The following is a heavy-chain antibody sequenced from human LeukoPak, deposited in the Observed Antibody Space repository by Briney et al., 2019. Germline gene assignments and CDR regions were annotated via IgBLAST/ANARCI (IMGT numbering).Heavy chain of an antibody. CDR1: GFTFSSYA. CDR3: ARDLDFVVVVAATLDY. CDR2: ISYDGSNK. V-gene: IGHV3-30*01. Sequence: GGSLRLSCAAPGFTFSSYAMHWVRQAPGKGLEWVAVISYDGSNKYYADSVKGRFTISRDNSKNTLYLQMNSLRAEDTAVYYCARDLDFVVVVAATLDYWGQGTLVTVSS. J-gene: IGHJ4*02. D-gene: IGHD2-15*01.